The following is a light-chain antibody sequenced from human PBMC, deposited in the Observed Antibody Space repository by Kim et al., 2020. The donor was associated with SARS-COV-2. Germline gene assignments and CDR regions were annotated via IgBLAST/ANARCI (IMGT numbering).Light chain of an antibody. V-gene: IGKV2-24*01. J-gene: IGKJ4*01. CDR1: QSLGHSDGKPY. CDR3: MQATQFPLT. CDR2: KIS. Sequence: PGSISRRSSQSLGHSDGKPYLSWLQQRPGQASRIPIYKISYRFSGGPSRFSGRGAGTDFTLKISRVEAEDVGIYYCMQATQFPLTFGGGTKVDIK.